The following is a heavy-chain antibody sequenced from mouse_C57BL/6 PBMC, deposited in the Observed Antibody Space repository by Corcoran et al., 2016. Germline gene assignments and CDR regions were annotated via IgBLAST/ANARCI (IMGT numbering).Heavy chain of an antibody. CDR1: GYTFTDYY. CDR2: INPNNGGT. CDR3: ARDGSSYPWYFDV. Sequence: EVQLLQSGPELVKPGASVKISCKASGYTFTDYYMNWVKQSHGKSLEWIGDINPNNGGTSYNQKFKGKATLTVDKSSSTAYMELRSLTSEDSAVYYCARDGSSYPWYFDVWGTGTTVTVSS. D-gene: IGHD1-1*01. V-gene: IGHV1-26*01. J-gene: IGHJ1*03.